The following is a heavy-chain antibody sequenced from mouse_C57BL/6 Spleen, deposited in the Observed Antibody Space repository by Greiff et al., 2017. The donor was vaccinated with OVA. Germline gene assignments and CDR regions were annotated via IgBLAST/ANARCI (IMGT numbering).Heavy chain of an antibody. D-gene: IGHD1-1*01. CDR2: IDPSDSYT. V-gene: IGHV1-69*01. CDR3: ARQSFYGSNGYCDV. CDR1: GYTFTSYW. Sequence: QVQLQQSGAELVMPGASVKLSCKASGYTFTSYWMHWVKQRPGQGLEWIGEIDPSDSYTNYNQKFKGKATLTVDKSSSTAYMQLSSLTSEDSAVYYCARQSFYGSNGYCDVWGTGTTVTVSS. J-gene: IGHJ1*03.